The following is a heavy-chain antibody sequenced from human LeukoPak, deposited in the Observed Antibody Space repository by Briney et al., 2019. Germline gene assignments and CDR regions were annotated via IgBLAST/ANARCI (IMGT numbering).Heavy chain of an antibody. CDR2: IYYSGST. Sequence: SETLSLTCTVSGGSISSSSSYWGWIRHPPGKGLEWIGSIYYSGSTYYNPSLKSRVTISVDTSKNQFSLKLSSVTAADTAVYYCARHRYYYYYYMDVWGKGTTVTISS. V-gene: IGHV4-39*01. CDR1: GGSISSSSSY. J-gene: IGHJ6*03. CDR3: ARHRYYYYYYMDV.